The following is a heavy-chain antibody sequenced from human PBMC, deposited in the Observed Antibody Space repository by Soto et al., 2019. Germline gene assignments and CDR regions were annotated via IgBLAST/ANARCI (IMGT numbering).Heavy chain of an antibody. V-gene: IGHV4-59*01. Sequence: SETLSLTCTVSGGSIGSYYWSWIRQPPGKGLEWIGFIYYRGSTNYNPSLKSRVTISVDTSKNQFFLKLTSVTPADTAVYYCARGGPGYGDRIFEYWGQGTLVTVS. D-gene: IGHD5-12*01. CDR1: GGSIGSYY. CDR2: IYYRGST. CDR3: ARGGPGYGDRIFEY. J-gene: IGHJ4*02.